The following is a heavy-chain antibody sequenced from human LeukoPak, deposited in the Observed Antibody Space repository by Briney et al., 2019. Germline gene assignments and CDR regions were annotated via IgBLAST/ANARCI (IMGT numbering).Heavy chain of an antibody. D-gene: IGHD2-21*02. CDR2: IKSKTDGGTT. CDR1: GFTFSNAW. J-gene: IGHJ4*02. Sequence: NSGGSLRLSCAASGFTFSNAWMTWIRQAPGKGLEWVGRIKSKTDGGTTDYAAPVKGRFTISRDDSKNTLYLQMNSLKTEDTAVYYCTREAVTANGYFDYWGQGTLVTVSS. V-gene: IGHV3-15*01. CDR3: TREAVTANGYFDY.